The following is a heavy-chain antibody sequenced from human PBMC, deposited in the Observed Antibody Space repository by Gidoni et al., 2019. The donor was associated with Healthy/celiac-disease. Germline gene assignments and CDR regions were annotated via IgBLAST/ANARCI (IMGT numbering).Heavy chain of an antibody. CDR3: ARSSYSNYNYYYYGMDV. J-gene: IGHJ6*02. V-gene: IGHV3-11*01. CDR2: ISSSGITI. D-gene: IGHD4-4*01. CDR1: GFTFSDYY. Sequence: QVQLVESGGGLVKPGGSLRLSCAASGFTFSDYYMSWIRQAPGKGLEWVSYISSSGITIYYADSVKGRFTISRDNAKNSLYLQMNSLRAEDTAVYYCARSSYSNYNYYYYGMDVWGQGTTVTVSS.